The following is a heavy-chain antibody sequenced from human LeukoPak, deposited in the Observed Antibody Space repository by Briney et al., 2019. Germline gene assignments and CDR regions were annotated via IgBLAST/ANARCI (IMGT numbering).Heavy chain of an antibody. J-gene: IGHJ4*02. D-gene: IGHD5-18*01. CDR3: ASRVDTAMVQAFDY. CDR2: IYPGDSDT. Sequence: KSGESLKISCKGSGYSFTSYWIGWVRQMPGKGLEWMGIIYPGDSDTRYSPSFQGQVTISADKSISTAYLQWSSLEASDTAMYYCASRVDTAMVQAFDYWGQGTLVTVSS. V-gene: IGHV5-51*01. CDR1: GYSFTSYW.